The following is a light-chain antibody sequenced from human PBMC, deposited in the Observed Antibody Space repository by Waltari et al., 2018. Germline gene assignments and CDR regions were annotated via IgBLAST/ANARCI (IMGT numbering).Light chain of an antibody. Sequence: QSALTHPASVSGSPGQSTTIPCLGPSSDIGSFNYVPWYQQHPGKAPKVLIYDVTNRPSGVSYRFSGSKSGNTASLTISGLQAEDEAYYHCASFISGSTSSVLFGGGTKLTVL. V-gene: IGLV2-14*03. CDR1: SSDIGSFNY. CDR2: DVT. CDR3: ASFISGSTSSVL. J-gene: IGLJ3*02.